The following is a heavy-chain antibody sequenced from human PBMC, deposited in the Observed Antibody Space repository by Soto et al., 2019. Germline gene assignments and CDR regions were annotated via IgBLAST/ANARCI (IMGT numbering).Heavy chain of an antibody. D-gene: IGHD2-15*01. CDR3: ARCYCSVGSCFTCWHFDL. CDR1: GYSFDTFG. J-gene: IGHJ2*01. CDR2: ISIEKGDT. V-gene: IGHV1-18*01. Sequence: QVQVVQSGAEVKKRGASVKVACKASGYSFDTFGMSWVRQAPGQGLEWMGWISIEKGDTNSAQKFQDRVTMTTDTSTSTAYMELRSLTSDDTAVYYCARCYCSVGSCFTCWHFDLWGRGTLVTVSS.